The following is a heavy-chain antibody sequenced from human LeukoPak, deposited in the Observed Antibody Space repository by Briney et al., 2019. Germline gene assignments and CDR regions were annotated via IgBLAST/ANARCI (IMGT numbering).Heavy chain of an antibody. CDR3: ANNGYSSSWFFDY. CDR1: GSTFSSYG. D-gene: IGHD6-13*01. J-gene: IGHJ4*02. V-gene: IGHV3-30*18. CDR2: ISYDGSNK. Sequence: GGSLRLSCAASGSTFSSYGMHWVRQAPGKGLEWVAVISYDGSNKYYADSVKGRFTISRDNSKNTLYLQMNSLRAEDTAVYYCANNGYSSSWFFDYWGQGTLVTVSS.